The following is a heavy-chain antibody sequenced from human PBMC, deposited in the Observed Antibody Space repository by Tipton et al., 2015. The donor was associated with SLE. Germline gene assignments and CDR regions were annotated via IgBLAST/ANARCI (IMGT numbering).Heavy chain of an antibody. J-gene: IGHJ5*02. V-gene: IGHV4-39*07. CDR3: ARDDFWSGREWFDP. CDR1: GGSISSYY. Sequence: TLSLTCTVSGGSISSYYWGWIRQPPGKGLEWIGSIYYSGSTYYNPSLKSRVTISVDTSKNQFSLKLSSVTAADTAVYYCARDDFWSGREWFDPWGQGTLVTVSS. D-gene: IGHD3-3*01. CDR2: IYYSGST.